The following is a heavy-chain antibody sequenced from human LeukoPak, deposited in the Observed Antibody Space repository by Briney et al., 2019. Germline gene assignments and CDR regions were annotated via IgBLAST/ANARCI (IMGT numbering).Heavy chain of an antibody. CDR1: GGTFSSYA. V-gene: IGHV1-69*13. J-gene: IGHJ4*02. Sequence: SVKVSFKASGGTFSSYAISWVRQAPGQGREWMGGIIPIFGTANYAHKFQGRVPITPDESPSTAYMQLSSLRSEDTAVYYCASKGRAAAFDYWGEGPLVTVSS. CDR2: IIPIFGTA. CDR3: ASKGRAAAFDY. D-gene: IGHD6-13*01.